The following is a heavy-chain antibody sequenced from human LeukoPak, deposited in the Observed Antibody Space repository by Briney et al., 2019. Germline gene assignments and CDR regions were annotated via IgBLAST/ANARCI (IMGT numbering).Heavy chain of an antibody. D-gene: IGHD4-17*01. CDR2: IIPILGIA. Sequence: ASVKVSCKASGGTFSSYAISWVRQAPGQGLEWMGRIIPILGIANYAQKFQGRVTITADKSTSTAYMELSSLRSEDTAVYYCARDSDDYGDYDAFDIWGQGTMVTVSS. J-gene: IGHJ3*02. V-gene: IGHV1-69*04. CDR3: ARDSDDYGDYDAFDI. CDR1: GGTFSSYA.